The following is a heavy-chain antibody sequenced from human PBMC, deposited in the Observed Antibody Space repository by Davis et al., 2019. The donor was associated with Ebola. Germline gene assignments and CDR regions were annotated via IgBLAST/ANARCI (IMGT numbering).Heavy chain of an antibody. CDR2: IIPIFGTA. V-gene: IGHV1-69*13. CDR1: GGTFSSYA. D-gene: IGHD2-2*01. Sequence: SVKVSCKASGGTFSSYAISWVRHAPGQGLEWMGGIIPIFGTANYAQKFQGRVTITADESTSTAYMELSSLRSEDTAVYYCAREERSTPYYYYGMDVWGQGTTVTVSS. J-gene: IGHJ6*02. CDR3: AREERSTPYYYYGMDV.